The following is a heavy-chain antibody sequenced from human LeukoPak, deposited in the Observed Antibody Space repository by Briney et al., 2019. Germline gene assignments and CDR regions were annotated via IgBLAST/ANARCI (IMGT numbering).Heavy chain of an antibody. V-gene: IGHV4-39*01. D-gene: IGHD2-2*03. CDR3: ASGYCGSTRCYAVDY. Sequence: SETLPLTCAVSGVPISSRSYYRGCIRQPPGKGLVRIGTIYYSRSTYYNASLKSRVTISVDTSKSQFSLKLSSVTPADTAVYYCASGYCGSTRCYAVDYWGQGTLVTVSS. CDR2: IYYSRST. J-gene: IGHJ4*02. CDR1: GVPISSRSYY.